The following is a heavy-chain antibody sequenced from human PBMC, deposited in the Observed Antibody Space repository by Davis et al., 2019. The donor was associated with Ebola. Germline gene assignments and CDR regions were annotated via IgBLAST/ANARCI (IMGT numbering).Heavy chain of an antibody. CDR3: AKRPDVVLPEVSFYYYGMDV. D-gene: IGHD2-2*01. Sequence: GESLKISCAASGFTLSNDAMSWVRQAPGRGLEWVSGLSGSGAMTYYADSVKGRFTISRDNSKNTLYLQMSSLRAEDTATYYCAKRPDVVLPEVSFYYYGMDVWGKGTTVTVSS. J-gene: IGHJ6*04. CDR2: LSGSGAMT. V-gene: IGHV3-23*01. CDR1: GFTLSNDA.